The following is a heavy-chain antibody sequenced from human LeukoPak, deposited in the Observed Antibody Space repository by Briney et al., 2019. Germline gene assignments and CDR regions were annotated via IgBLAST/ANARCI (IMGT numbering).Heavy chain of an antibody. J-gene: IGHJ4*02. D-gene: IGHD3-10*01. V-gene: IGHV3-33*01. CDR2: IWHDGSNK. Sequence: GGSLRLSCEVSGFSFSSYGFHCVRQAPGKGLEWVALIWHDGSNKYYADSVKGRFTISRDNSKNTLHLQMNSLRAEDTDVYYCARDPLRSYYGSGSPPDYWGQGTLVTVSS. CDR3: ARDPLRSYYGSGSPPDY. CDR1: GFSFSSYG.